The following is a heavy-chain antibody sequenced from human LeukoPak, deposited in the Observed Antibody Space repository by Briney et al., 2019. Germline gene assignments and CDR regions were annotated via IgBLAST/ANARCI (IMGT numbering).Heavy chain of an antibody. CDR1: GFTFDDYA. J-gene: IGHJ3*02. CDR2: ISWNSGSI. D-gene: IGHD2-8*02. CDR3: ARDSTSTGPFDI. Sequence: GRSLRLSCAASGFTFDDYAMHWVRQAPGKGLEWVSGISWNSGSIGYADSVKGRFTISRDNSKNTLYLQMNSLRAEDTAVYYCARDSTSTGPFDIWGQGTMVTVSS. V-gene: IGHV3-9*01.